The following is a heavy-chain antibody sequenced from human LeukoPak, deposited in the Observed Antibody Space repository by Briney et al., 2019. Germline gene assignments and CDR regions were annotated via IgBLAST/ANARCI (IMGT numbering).Heavy chain of an antibody. D-gene: IGHD4-11*01. V-gene: IGHV4-4*07. Sequence: SETLSLTCTVSGGSISSYFWSWIRQPAGKGLEWIGRIYSSGSTNYNSSLKSRVTMSVDTSKNQFSLKLSSVTAADTAVYYCARDRFGSATSFEYWGQGTLVTVFS. J-gene: IGHJ4*02. CDR3: ARDRFGSATSFEY. CDR2: IYSSGST. CDR1: GGSISSYF.